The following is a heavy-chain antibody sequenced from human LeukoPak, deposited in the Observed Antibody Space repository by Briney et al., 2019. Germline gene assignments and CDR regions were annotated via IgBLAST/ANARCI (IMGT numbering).Heavy chain of an antibody. Sequence: PSETLSLTCTVSGGSISSYYWSWIRQPPGKGLEWIGYIYYSGSTNYNPSLKSRVTISVDTSKNQFSLKLSSVTAADTGVYYCAXXXRXSSGYYSLDYWGQGTLVTVSS. J-gene: IGHJ4*02. CDR3: AXXXRXSSGYYSLDY. V-gene: IGHV4-59*01. D-gene: IGHD3-22*01. CDR2: IYYSGST. CDR1: GGSISSYY.